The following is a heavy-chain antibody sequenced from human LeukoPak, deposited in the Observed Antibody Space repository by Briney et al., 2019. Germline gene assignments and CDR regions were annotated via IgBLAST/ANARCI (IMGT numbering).Heavy chain of an antibody. V-gene: IGHV4-59*08. CDR2: IYYSGST. CDR1: GGSISSYY. CDR3: ARAGDFWSGYHPDQ. Sequence: PSETLSLTCTVSGGSISSYYWSWIRQPPGKGLEWIGYIYYSGSTNYNPSLKSRVTISVDTSKNQFSLKLSSVTAADTAVYYCARAGDFWSGYHPDQWGQGTLVTVSS. D-gene: IGHD3-3*01. J-gene: IGHJ4*02.